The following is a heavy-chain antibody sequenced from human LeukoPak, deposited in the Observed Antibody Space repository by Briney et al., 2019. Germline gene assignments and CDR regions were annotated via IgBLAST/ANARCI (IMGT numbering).Heavy chain of an antibody. J-gene: IGHJ4*02. Sequence: SETLSLTCTVPGGSISSSSYHWGWIRQSPGEGLQWITSMSYSGATYYNPSLKSRVTISVDTSKNQFSLKLSSVTAADTAVYYCARQNGDYRDFDYWGQGTLVTVSS. D-gene: IGHD4-17*01. V-gene: IGHV4-39*01. CDR2: MSYSGAT. CDR1: GGSISSSSYH. CDR3: ARQNGDYRDFDY.